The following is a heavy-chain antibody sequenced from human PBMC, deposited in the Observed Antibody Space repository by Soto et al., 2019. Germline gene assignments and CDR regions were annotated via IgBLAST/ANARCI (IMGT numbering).Heavy chain of an antibody. V-gene: IGHV3-21*01. Sequence: NPGGSLRLSCAASGFTFSSYSMNWVRQAPGKGLEWVSSISSSSSYIYYADSVKGRFTISRDNAKNSLYLQMNSLRAEDTAVYYCARVFVDSSGWVDYYGMDVWGQGTTVTVSS. D-gene: IGHD3-22*01. CDR3: ARVFVDSSGWVDYYGMDV. CDR2: ISSSSSYI. J-gene: IGHJ6*02. CDR1: GFTFSSYS.